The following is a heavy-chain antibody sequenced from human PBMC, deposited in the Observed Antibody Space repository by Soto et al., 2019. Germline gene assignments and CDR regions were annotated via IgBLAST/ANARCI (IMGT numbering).Heavy chain of an antibody. J-gene: IGHJ6*02. V-gene: IGHV4-34*01. CDR1: GGSFSGYY. CDR3: AGRKFRVLTGYYKGYYYYGMDV. CDR2: INHSGST. Sequence: KTSETLSLTCAVYGGSFSGYYWSWIRQPPGKGLEWIGEINHSGSTNYNPSLKSRVTISVDTSKNQFSLKLSSVTAADTAVYYCAGRKFRVLTGYYKGYYYYGMDVWGQGTTVTVSS. D-gene: IGHD3-9*01.